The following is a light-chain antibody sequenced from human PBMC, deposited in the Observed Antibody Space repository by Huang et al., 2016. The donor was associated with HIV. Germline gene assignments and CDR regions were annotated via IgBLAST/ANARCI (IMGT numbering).Light chain of an antibody. V-gene: IGKV1-12*01. CDR2: ASS. CDR3: QQSVTFPLT. CDR1: QDVNKW. J-gene: IGKJ4*02. Sequence: DIKMTQSPSSVSASIGDRVSFTCRASQDVNKWLALYQQKPGVAPKLLVYASSTLQSGAPSRFRCSGSGTHFTLTINNLQAEDFATYFCQQSVTFPLTFGGGTKVELK.